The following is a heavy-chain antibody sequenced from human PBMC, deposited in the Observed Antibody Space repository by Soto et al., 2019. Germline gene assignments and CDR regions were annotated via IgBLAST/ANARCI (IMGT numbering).Heavy chain of an antibody. V-gene: IGHV4-59*08. J-gene: IGHJ5*01. CDR2: IYDSGST. Sequence: PSETLSLTCTVSGGSISSYYWNWVRQPPGKGLEWIGYIYDSGSTNYNPSLKGRVTISVDTSKNQFSLKLTSVTAADTAVYYCARRPGYGNAFDTWGQGTLVT. CDR1: GGSISSYY. CDR3: ARRPGYGNAFDT. D-gene: IGHD5-12*01.